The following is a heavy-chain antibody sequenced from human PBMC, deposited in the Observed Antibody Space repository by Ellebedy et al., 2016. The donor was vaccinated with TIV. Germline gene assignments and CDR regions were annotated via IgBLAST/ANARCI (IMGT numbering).Heavy chain of an antibody. J-gene: IGHJ5*02. Sequence: GESLKISCSASGFSFSISWMTWVRQAPGRGLEWVANINEDGSAKNYGDSVKGRFTISRDNAKNSLYLQMNSLRAEDTAVYYCARATVGLSRGWFDPWGQGTLVTVSS. D-gene: IGHD1-26*01. CDR3: ARATVGLSRGWFDP. V-gene: IGHV3-7*04. CDR2: INEDGSAK. CDR1: GFSFSISW.